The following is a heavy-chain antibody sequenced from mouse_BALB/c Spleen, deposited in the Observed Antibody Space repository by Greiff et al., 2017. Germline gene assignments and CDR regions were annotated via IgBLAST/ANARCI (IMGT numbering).Heavy chain of an antibody. V-gene: IGHV14-3*02. D-gene: IGHD2-2*01. Sequence: VQLKEPGAELVMPGASVKLSCTASGFTITDHCMHWVKQRPGQGLEWIGTIDPSNGNTSYDPKFQGKATLTVDKSSNTAYLQLSSLTSEDSAVYYCSYGDDDASMDYWGQGTSVTVSA. J-gene: IGHJ4*01. CDR3: SYGDDDASMDY. CDR2: IDPSNGNT. CDR1: GFTITDHC.